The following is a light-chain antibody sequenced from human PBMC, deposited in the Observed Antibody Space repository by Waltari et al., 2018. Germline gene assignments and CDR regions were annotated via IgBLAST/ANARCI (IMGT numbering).Light chain of an antibody. J-gene: IGKJ2*01. CDR3: QQYYTTPYT. Sequence: EIVLTQSPATLSLSPGERATLSCRASQSVSTYLAWYQQKPGQAPRLLIYEASNRATGIPARFSGSGSGTDFTLTINSLEPEDFGVYYCQQYYTTPYTFGPGTKLEIK. CDR2: EAS. CDR1: QSVSTY. V-gene: IGKV3-11*01.